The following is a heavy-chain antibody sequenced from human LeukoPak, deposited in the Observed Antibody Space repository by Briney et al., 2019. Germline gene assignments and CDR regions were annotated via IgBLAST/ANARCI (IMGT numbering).Heavy chain of an antibody. Sequence: GGSLRLSCAASGFTFSSYAMHWVRQAPGTGLESVSLISGDGGSTYYADSVKGRFTISRDNSKNSLYLQMNSLRTEDTALYYCAKGDTVTGCWFDPWGQGTLVTVSS. D-gene: IGHD4-11*01. CDR2: ISGDGGST. V-gene: IGHV3-43*02. CDR1: GFTFSSYA. J-gene: IGHJ5*02. CDR3: AKGDTVTGCWFDP.